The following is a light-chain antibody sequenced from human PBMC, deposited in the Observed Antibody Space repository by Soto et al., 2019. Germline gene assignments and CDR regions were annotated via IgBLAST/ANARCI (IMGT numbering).Light chain of an antibody. Sequence: EIVMTQSPATLSVSPGERATLSCRASQSVSSNLAWYKQKPGQAPRLLIYGASTRATGIPARFSGSGSGTEFTLTFSSLQSEGFAVYSCQQYNNWLLTFGGGTKVDIK. CDR3: QQYNNWLLT. V-gene: IGKV3-15*01. CDR2: GAS. J-gene: IGKJ4*01. CDR1: QSVSSN.